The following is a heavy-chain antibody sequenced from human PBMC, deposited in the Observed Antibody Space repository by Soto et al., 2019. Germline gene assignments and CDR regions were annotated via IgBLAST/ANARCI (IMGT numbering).Heavy chain of an antibody. D-gene: IGHD6-19*01. CDR2: IGGTGGDT. V-gene: IGHV3-23*01. Sequence: DVQLLESGGGLVQPGGSLRLSCAASGFIFSNYAMTWVRQAPGKGLESVSAIGGTGGDTYYSNSVKGRFTISRDNSKNTLYLQMNSLSADDTAVYYCAKDAVAYNGEWDWFDSWGQGTLVTVPS. CDR3: AKDAVAYNGEWDWFDS. CDR1: GFIFSNYA. J-gene: IGHJ5*01.